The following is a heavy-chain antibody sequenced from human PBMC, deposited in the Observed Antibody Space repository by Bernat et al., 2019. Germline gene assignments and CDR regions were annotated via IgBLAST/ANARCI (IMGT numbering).Heavy chain of an antibody. J-gene: IGHJ5*02. V-gene: IGHV3-30*18. CDR3: AKDHFAVIIKWNYAWFDP. CDR1: GFTLSSYG. Sequence: QVQLVESGGGVVQPGGSLRLSCAASGFTLSSYGMHWVRQAPGKGLEWVAVMSYDENEKYYTDSVKGRFTISRDNSKNTLYLQMNSLRGEDTAVYYCAKDHFAVIIKWNYAWFDPWGQGTLVTVSS. D-gene: IGHD1-7*01. CDR2: MSYDENEK.